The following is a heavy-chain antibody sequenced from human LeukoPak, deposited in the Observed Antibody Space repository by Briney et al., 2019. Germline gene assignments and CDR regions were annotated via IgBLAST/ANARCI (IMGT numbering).Heavy chain of an antibody. V-gene: IGHV1-18*01. J-gene: IGHJ4*02. CDR3: ARDCSGGSCYSGYDY. CDR1: GYTFTSYG. D-gene: IGHD2-15*01. CDR2: ISAYNGNT. Sequence: GASVKVSCKASGYTFTSYGISWARQAPGQGLEWMGWISAYNGNTNYAQKLQGRVTMTTDTSTSTAYMELRSLRSDDTAVYYCARDCSGGSCYSGYDYWGQGTLVTVSS.